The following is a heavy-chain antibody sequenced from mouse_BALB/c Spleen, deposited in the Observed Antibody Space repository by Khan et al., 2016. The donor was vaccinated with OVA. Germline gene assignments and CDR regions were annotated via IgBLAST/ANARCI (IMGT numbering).Heavy chain of an antibody. CDR1: GFNIKDYY. D-gene: IGHD2-3*01. CDR2: IDPENGNT. Sequence: EVQLQESGAELVRPGALVKLSCKASGFNIKDYYIHWVKQRPEQGLEWIGWIDPENGNTIYDPKFQGKATITADTSSNTAYLQLSSLTSEDTAVYYCTRDGYSPWFVYRDRGTLVTVSA. J-gene: IGHJ3*01. V-gene: IGHV14-1*02. CDR3: TRDGYSPWFVY.